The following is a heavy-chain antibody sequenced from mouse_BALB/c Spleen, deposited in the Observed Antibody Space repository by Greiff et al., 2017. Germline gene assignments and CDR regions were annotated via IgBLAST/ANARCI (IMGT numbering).Heavy chain of an antibody. J-gene: IGHJ2*01. CDR1: GYSITSGYY. CDR2: ISYDGSN. CDR3: AREGYYGYDG. Sequence: EVKLVESGPGLVKPSQSLSLTCSVTGYSITSGYYWNWIRQFPGNKLEWMGYISYDGSNNYNPSLKNRISITRDTSKNQFFLKLNSVTTEDTATYYCAREGYYGYDGWGQGTTLTVSS. D-gene: IGHD2-2*01. V-gene: IGHV3-6*02.